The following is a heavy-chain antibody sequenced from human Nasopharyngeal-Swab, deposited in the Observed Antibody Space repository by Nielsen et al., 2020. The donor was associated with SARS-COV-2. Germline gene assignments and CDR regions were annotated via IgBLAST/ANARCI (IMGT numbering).Heavy chain of an antibody. V-gene: IGHV3-15*07. J-gene: IGHJ3*02. CDR3: TTDGFPFQMADAFDI. CDR1: GFTFSNAW. CDR2: IKSKTDGGTT. D-gene: IGHD5-24*01. Sequence: LSLTCAASGFTFSNAWMNWVRQAPGKGLEWVGRIKSKTDGGTTDYAAPVKGRFTISRDDSKNTLYLQMSSLKTEDTAVYYCTTDGFPFQMADAFDIWGQGTMVIVSS.